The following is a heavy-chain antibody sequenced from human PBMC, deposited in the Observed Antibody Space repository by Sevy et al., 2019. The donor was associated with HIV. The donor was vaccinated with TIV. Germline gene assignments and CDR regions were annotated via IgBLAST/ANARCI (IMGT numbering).Heavy chain of an antibody. CDR1: GYTFTGYY. J-gene: IGHJ5*02. CDR3: ARDLLANVLRYFDWSQRFDP. CDR2: INPNSGGT. Sequence: ASVKVSCKASGYTFTGYYMHWVRQAPGQGLEWMGWINPNSGGTNYAQKFQGRVTMTRDTSISTAYMELSRLRSDDTAVYYCARDLLANVLRYFDWSQRFDPWGQGTLVSVSS. V-gene: IGHV1-2*02. D-gene: IGHD3-9*01.